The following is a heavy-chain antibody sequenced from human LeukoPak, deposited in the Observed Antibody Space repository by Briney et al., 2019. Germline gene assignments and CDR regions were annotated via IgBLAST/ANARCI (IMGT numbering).Heavy chain of an antibody. J-gene: IGHJ5*02. V-gene: IGHV3-11*01. CDR2: ISGSGSTI. Sequence: GGSVTLPCGACGFTFSDYYMRWIRQAPGRGLEWVSYISGSGSTIYYAVSVKFRFTISRDNAKLSLHLQMNSLRDEDTDVYYCARVAVAGTIWFDPWGQGTLVTVSS. CDR1: GFTFSDYY. D-gene: IGHD1-1*01. CDR3: ARVAVAGTIWFDP.